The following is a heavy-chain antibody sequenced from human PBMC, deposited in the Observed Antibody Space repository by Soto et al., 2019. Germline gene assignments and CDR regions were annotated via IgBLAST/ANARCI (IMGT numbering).Heavy chain of an antibody. V-gene: IGHV3-23*01. D-gene: IGHD5-18*01. J-gene: IGHJ4*02. CDR1: GFAFSSYA. Sequence: LRLSCAASGFAFSSYAMSWVRQAPGKGLEWVSAISGSGGSTYYADSVKGRFTISRDNSKNTLYLQMNSLRAEDTAVYYCAKDAFLKGDTAMVLWGQGTLVTVSS. CDR2: ISGSGGST. CDR3: AKDAFLKGDTAMVL.